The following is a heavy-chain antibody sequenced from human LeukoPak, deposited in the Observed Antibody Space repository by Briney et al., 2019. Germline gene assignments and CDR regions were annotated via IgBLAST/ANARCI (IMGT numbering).Heavy chain of an antibody. D-gene: IGHD3-16*01. J-gene: IGHJ4*02. Sequence: PGGFLRLSCAASGFTFSSYGMHWVRQAPGKGLEWVAVIWYDGSNKYYADSVKGRFTISRDNSKNTLYLQMNSLRAEDTAVYYCARGGAYDYVWGSQIYWGQGTLVTVSS. CDR1: GFTFSSYG. CDR2: IWYDGSNK. CDR3: ARGGAYDYVWGSQIY. V-gene: IGHV3-33*01.